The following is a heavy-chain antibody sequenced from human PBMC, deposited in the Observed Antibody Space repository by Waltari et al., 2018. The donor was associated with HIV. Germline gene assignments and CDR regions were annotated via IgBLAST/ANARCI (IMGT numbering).Heavy chain of an antibody. CDR1: GDSVSSSSYF. D-gene: IGHD1-26*01. V-gene: IGHV4-39*01. CDR2: IYYTGRA. Sequence: QLQLQESGPGLVKHSEPLSLTCSVSGDSVSSSSYFWGWIRQPPGKGLEWIGRIYYTGRAYYNPSLKSRVTISVDTSKNQFSLKVTSVTAADTAVYYCARHALRVGAAYWNFDLWGRGTLVTVSS. CDR3: ARHALRVGAAYWNFDL. J-gene: IGHJ2*01.